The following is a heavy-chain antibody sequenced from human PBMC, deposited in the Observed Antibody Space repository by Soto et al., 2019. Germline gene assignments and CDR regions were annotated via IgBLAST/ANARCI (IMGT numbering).Heavy chain of an antibody. D-gene: IGHD5-18*01. J-gene: IGHJ6*02. V-gene: IGHV5-51*01. Sequence: EVQLVQSGAEVKKPGESLKISCKTSGYTFTNYWIAWVRQMPGKGLEWMGIIYPGGSETRYSPSFQGQVSISADKSITTAYLQWSSLKASDTAMYFCARHGGGDSYGPDGMDVWGQGTTVTVSS. CDR1: GYTFTNYW. CDR3: ARHGGGDSYGPDGMDV. CDR2: IYPGGSET.